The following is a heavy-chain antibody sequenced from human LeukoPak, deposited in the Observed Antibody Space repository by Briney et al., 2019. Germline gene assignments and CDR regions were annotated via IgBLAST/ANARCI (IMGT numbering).Heavy chain of an antibody. CDR1: GGTFSSYT. V-gene: IGHV1-69*02. J-gene: IGHJ4*02. Sequence: SVKASCKASGGTFSSYTISWVRQAPGQGLEWMGRIIPILGIANYAQKFQGRVTITADKSTSTAYMELSSLRSEDTAVYYCARSLGYCTNGVCLPYYFDYWGQGTLVTVSS. CDR3: ARSLGYCTNGVCLPYYFDY. D-gene: IGHD2-8*01. CDR2: IIPILGIA.